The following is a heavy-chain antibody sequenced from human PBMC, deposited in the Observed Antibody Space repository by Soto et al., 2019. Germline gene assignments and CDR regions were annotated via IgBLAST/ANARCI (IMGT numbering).Heavy chain of an antibody. CDR2: ISPYTGNT. CDR3: VMVDNYVTPTPQDV. D-gene: IGHD3-16*01. CDR1: GYIFVNYG. V-gene: IGHV1-18*01. J-gene: IGHJ6*02. Sequence: QVQLVQSGDEVKKPGASVKVSCKASGYIFVNYGIAWVRQAPRQGLEWIGWISPYTGNTHSASKVQGRLTMTTDTSTSTAYMDLVSLTSDDTAVYYCVMVDNYVTPTPQDVWGQGTTVTVSS.